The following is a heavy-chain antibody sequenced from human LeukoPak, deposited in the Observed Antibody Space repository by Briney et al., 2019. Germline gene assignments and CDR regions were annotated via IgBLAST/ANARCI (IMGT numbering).Heavy chain of an antibody. V-gene: IGHV4-59*01. CDR1: GGSISSYY. CDR2: IYYSGGT. J-gene: IGHJ4*02. CDR3: ARELAAPYFDY. D-gene: IGHD6-19*01. Sequence: SETLSLTCTVSGGSISSYYWSWIRQPPGKGLEWIGYIYYSGGTNYNPSPKSRVTISVDTSKNQFSLKLSSVTAADTAVYYCARELAAPYFDYWGQGTLVTVSS.